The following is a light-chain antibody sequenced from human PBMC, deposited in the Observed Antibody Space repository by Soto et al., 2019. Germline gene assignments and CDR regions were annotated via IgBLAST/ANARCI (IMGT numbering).Light chain of an antibody. CDR2: GAS. CDR3: QQYKNWPPLT. CDR1: QSVSSN. J-gene: IGKJ4*01. Sequence: PWGGATLSCRGSQSVSSNLAWYQQKPGQAPSLLIYGASTRATDIPPRFSGSGSGTEFTLTITSLQSEDFAVYYCQQYKNWPPLTFGGGTKVDIK. V-gene: IGKV3-15*01.